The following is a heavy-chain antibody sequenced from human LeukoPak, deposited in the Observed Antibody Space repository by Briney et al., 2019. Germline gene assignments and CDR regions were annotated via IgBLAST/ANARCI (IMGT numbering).Heavy chain of an antibody. Sequence: GGSLRLSCAASGFTFSTYAMSWVRRAPGKGLEWVSAISDSGGSSYYADSVKGRFTISRDNSKNTLYLKMNGLRAEDTAVYYCASRWWLDSWGQGTLVTVSS. D-gene: IGHD2-15*01. CDR3: ASRWWLDS. CDR1: GFTFSTYA. CDR2: ISDSGGSS. J-gene: IGHJ4*02. V-gene: IGHV3-23*01.